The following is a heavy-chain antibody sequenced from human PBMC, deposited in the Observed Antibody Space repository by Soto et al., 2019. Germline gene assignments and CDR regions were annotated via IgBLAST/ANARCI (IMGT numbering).Heavy chain of an antibody. CDR3: ATIRYSSGWYKYYFDY. V-gene: IGHV1-24*01. Sequence: ASVKVSCKVSGYTLTELSMHWVRQAPGKGLEWMGGFDPEDGETIYAQKFQGRVTMTEDTSTDTAYMELSSLRSEDTAVYYCATIRYSSGWYKYYFDYWGQGNLVTFSS. CDR1: GYTLTELS. D-gene: IGHD6-19*01. CDR2: FDPEDGET. J-gene: IGHJ4*02.